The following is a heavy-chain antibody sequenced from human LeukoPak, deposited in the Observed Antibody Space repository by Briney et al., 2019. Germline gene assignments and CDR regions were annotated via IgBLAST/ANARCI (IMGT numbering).Heavy chain of an antibody. V-gene: IGHV3-30*02. J-gene: IGHJ3*02. CDR3: AKDRLGWGHCSSTSCYTGAFDI. D-gene: IGHD2-2*02. Sequence: GGSLRLSCAASGFTFSSYGMHWVRQAPGKGLEWVAFIRYDGSNKYYADSVKGRFTISRDNSKNTLYLQMNSLRAEDMAVYYCAKDRLGWGHCSSTSCYTGAFDIWGQGTMVTVSS. CDR2: IRYDGSNK. CDR1: GFTFSSYG.